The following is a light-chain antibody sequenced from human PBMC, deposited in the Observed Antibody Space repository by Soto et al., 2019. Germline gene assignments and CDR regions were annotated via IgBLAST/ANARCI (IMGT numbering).Light chain of an antibody. CDR3: QQFDSYPYT. J-gene: IGKJ2*01. CDR1: QTISNW. Sequence: DIQMTQSPSTLSASVGDRVTITCRASQTISNWLAWYQQKPGKAPKLLIYRASSLNTGLPSRFGGSGSGTEFTLTISSMQPDDVATYYRQQFDSYPYTFGQGTKLEIK. V-gene: IGKV1-5*03. CDR2: RAS.